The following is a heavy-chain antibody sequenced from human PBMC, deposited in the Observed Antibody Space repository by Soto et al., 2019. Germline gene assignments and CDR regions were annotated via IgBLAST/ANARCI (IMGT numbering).Heavy chain of an antibody. CDR3: AMQGFWSGYYSPYYYYYGMDV. CDR2: TYYRSKWYN. J-gene: IGHJ6*02. V-gene: IGHV6-1*01. CDR1: GDSVSSNSAA. Sequence: QVQLQQSGPGLVKPSQTLSLTCATSGDSVSSNSAAWNWIRQSPSRGLEWLGRTYYRSKWYNDYAVSVKSRITINPDTSKNQFSLQLNSVTPEDTAVYYCAMQGFWSGYYSPYYYYYGMDVWGQGTTVTVSS. D-gene: IGHD3-3*01.